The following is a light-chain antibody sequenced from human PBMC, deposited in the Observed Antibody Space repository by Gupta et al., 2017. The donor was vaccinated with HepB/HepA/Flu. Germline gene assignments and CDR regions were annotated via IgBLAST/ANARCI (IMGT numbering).Light chain of an antibody. CDR1: SSDVGGYIY. CDR2: AVT. J-gene: IGLJ1*01. V-gene: IGLV2-11*01. Sequence: QSALTPPRSVSRSPGQSVTLSCTGTSSDVGGYIYVSCYQQHPDKAPKLFIYAVTKRPSGVHGRFAGSKSDNRASLTISGLKAEDEADYYCCAYAGTYTWVFGTGTTVTVL. CDR3: CAYAGTYTWV.